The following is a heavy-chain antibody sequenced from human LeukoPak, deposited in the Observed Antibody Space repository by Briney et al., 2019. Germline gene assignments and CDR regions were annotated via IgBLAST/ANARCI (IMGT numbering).Heavy chain of an antibody. CDR1: GGSFSGYY. V-gene: IGHV4-59*01. CDR3: ARASVWNQFDY. Sequence: SETLSLTCAVYGGSFSGYYWSWIRQPPGKGLEWIGYIYYSGSTNYNPSLESRVTISVDTSKNQFSLKLSSVTAADTAVYYCARASVWNQFDYWGQGTLVTVSS. J-gene: IGHJ4*02. CDR2: IYYSGST. D-gene: IGHD1-1*01.